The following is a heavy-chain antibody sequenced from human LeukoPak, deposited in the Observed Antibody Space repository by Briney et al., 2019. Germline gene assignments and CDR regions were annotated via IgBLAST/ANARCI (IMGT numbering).Heavy chain of an antibody. D-gene: IGHD3-22*01. J-gene: IGHJ4*02. CDR1: GFTFDDYA. V-gene: IGHV3-9*01. Sequence: QTGRSLRLSCAASGFTFDDYAMHWVRQAPGKGLEWVSGISWNSGSIGYADSVKGRFTISRDNAKNSLYPQMNSLRAEDTALYYCAKDAIFPRYSSGYYHYFDYWGQGTLVTVSS. CDR3: AKDAIFPRYSSGYYHYFDY. CDR2: ISWNSGSI.